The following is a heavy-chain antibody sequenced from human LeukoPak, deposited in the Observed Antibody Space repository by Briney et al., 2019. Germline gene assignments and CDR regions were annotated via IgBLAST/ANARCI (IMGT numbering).Heavy chain of an antibody. CDR1: GYSFTSFD. CDR3: ARSPYFDYYDSSGSLYFDY. D-gene: IGHD3-22*01. J-gene: IGHJ4*02. CDR2: MNPNSGNT. Sequence: ASVKVSCKASGYSFTSFDTNWVRQAPGQGLEWMGWMNPNSGNTYYAQKFQGRVTLSRDTSTSTAYMELRSLRSDDTAVYYCARSPYFDYYDSSGSLYFDYWGQGTLVTVSS. V-gene: IGHV1-8*01.